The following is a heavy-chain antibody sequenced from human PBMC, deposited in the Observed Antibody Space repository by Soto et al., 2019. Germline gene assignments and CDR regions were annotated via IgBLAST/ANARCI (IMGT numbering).Heavy chain of an antibody. CDR2: IIPFIGTA. D-gene: IGHD4-4*01. CDR1: GGTFSSYA. Sequence: QVQLVQSGAEVKKPGSSVTVSCKASGGTFSSYAISWVRQAPGQGLEWMGRIIPFIGTANYAQKFQGRVTITAEESTSGAYMVLTGLRSEDTAVYYCARVVMTTVPASYYYGMDVWGQGATVTVSS. J-gene: IGHJ6*02. V-gene: IGHV1-69*18. CDR3: ARVVMTTVPASYYYGMDV.